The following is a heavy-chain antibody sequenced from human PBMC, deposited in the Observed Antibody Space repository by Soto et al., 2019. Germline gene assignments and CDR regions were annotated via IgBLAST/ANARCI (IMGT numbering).Heavy chain of an antibody. CDR2: INTVATII. D-gene: IGHD3-16*01. Sequence: PGGALRLSWAVSGIPFNNYWMHWIRQAPGKGVELVWHINTVATIINYWDSVKGRFTISRENAENTLYLQMNSLGVEDTATYYCATDDGRGLRXWGQGTLVTVSX. J-gene: IGHJ4*02. CDR1: GIPFNNYW. V-gene: IGHV3-74*01. CDR3: ATDDGRGLRX.